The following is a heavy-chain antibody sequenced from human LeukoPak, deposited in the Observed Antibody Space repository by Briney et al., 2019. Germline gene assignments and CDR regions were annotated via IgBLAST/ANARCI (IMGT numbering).Heavy chain of an antibody. CDR1: GYTFTSYY. D-gene: IGHD3-16*02. CDR2: INPSGGST. J-gene: IGHJ3*02. CDR3: ARHEDYVWGSYRTGWIDI. V-gene: IGHV1-46*01. Sequence: GASVKVSCKASGYTFTSYYMHWVRQAPGQGLEWMGIINPSGGSTSYAQKFQGRVTITRDMSTSTVYMELSSLRSEDTAVYYCARHEDYVWGSYRTGWIDIWGQGTMVTVSS.